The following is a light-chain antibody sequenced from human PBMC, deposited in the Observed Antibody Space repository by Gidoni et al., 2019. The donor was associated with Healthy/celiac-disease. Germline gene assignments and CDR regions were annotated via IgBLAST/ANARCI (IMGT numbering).Light chain of an antibody. CDR2: GAS. Sequence: EIVLTQSPGTLSLSPGERATLSCRASQSVSHSYLAWYQQKLGQAPRLLIYGASSRATGIPDRFSGSGSGTAFTLTISRLEPEDFAVYSCQQYGSSPGTFGQGTKVEIK. CDR1: QSVSHSY. V-gene: IGKV3-20*01. CDR3: QQYGSSPGT. J-gene: IGKJ1*01.